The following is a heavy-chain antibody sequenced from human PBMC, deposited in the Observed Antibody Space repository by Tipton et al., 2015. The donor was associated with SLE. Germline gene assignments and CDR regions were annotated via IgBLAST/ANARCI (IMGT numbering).Heavy chain of an antibody. Sequence: TLSLTCAVYGGSFSGYYWSWIRQPPGKGLEWIGYIYYSGSTNYNPSLKSRVTISVDTSKNQFSLKLSSVTAADTAVYYCARDLVSGWYVGYYYYYGMDVWGQGTTVTVSS. CDR1: GGSFSGYY. V-gene: IGHV4-59*12. CDR3: ARDLVSGWYVGYYYYYGMDV. D-gene: IGHD6-19*01. CDR2: IYYSGST. J-gene: IGHJ6*02.